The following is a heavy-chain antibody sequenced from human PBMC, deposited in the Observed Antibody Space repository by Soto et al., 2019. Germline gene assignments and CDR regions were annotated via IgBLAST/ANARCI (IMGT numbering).Heavy chain of an antibody. CDR2: ISAYNGNT. CDR1: GYTFTSYG. V-gene: IGHV1-18*01. J-gene: IGHJ6*02. D-gene: IGHD3-9*01. Sequence: QVQLVQSGAEVKKPGASVKVSCKASGYTFTSYGISWVRQAPGQGLEWMGWISAYNGNTNYAQKLQGRVPMTTDTYTSKAYMELRSLRSDDTAVHYCARKTGTLYYYGMDVWGQGTTVTVSS. CDR3: ARKTGTLYYYGMDV.